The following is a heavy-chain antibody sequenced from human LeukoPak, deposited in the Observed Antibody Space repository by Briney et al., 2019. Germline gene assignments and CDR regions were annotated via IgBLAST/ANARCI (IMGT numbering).Heavy chain of an antibody. CDR3: ATGYCTTVNCRKAY. D-gene: IGHD2-8*01. CDR2: ISGGDST. J-gene: IGHJ4*02. Sequence: QPGGSLRLSCAASGFTFYSYTMNWVRQAPGKGLDWVSGISGGDSTYYAESVKGRFTISRDNSKNTVYLQMDSLRAEDTDVYYCATGYCTTVNCRKAYWGQGPLVTVSS. CDR1: GFTFYSYT. V-gene: IGHV3-23*01.